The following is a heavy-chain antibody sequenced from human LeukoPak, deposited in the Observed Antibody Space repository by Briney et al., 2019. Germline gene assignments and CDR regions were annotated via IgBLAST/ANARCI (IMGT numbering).Heavy chain of an antibody. D-gene: IGHD3-10*01. CDR1: GGSISSYY. CDR3: ARDRYYYGSGSYRHYYYGMDV. Sequence: SETLSLTCTASGGSISSYYWSWIRQPPGKGLEWIGYIYYSGSTNYNPSLKSRVTISVDTSKNQFSLKLSSVTAADTAVYYRARDRYYYGSGSYRHYYYGMDVWGKGTTVTVSS. CDR2: IYYSGST. V-gene: IGHV4-59*01. J-gene: IGHJ6*04.